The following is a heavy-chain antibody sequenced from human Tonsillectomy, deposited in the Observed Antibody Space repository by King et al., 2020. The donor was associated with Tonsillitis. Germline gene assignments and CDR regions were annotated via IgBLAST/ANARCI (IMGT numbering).Heavy chain of an antibody. CDR2: ISAYNGNT. Sequence: VQLVESGAEVKKPGASVKVSCKASGYTFTSYGISWVRPAPGQGLEWMGWISAYNGNTNYAQKLQGRVTMTTDTSTSTAYMELRSLRSDDTAVYYCARDYDDFWSGSGGWFDPWGQGTLVTVSS. D-gene: IGHD3-3*01. J-gene: IGHJ5*02. CDR1: GYTFTSYG. V-gene: IGHV1-18*01. CDR3: ARDYDDFWSGSGGWFDP.